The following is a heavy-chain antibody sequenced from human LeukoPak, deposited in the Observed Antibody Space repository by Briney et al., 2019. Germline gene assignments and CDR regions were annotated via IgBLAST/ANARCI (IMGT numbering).Heavy chain of an antibody. D-gene: IGHD6-19*01. Sequence: GGSLRLSCAASGFTFSSYAMSWVRQAPGKGLEWVANIKQDGSEKYYVDSVKGRFTISRDNAKNTLYLQMNSLRAEDTAVYYCARVYSSGWPHLRGYYYYYYMDVWGKGTTVTISS. CDR1: GFTFSSYA. CDR2: IKQDGSEK. V-gene: IGHV3-7*01. CDR3: ARVYSSGWPHLRGYYYYYYMDV. J-gene: IGHJ6*03.